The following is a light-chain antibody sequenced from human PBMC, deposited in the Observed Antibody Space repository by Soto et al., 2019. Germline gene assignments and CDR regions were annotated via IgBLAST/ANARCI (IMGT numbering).Light chain of an antibody. V-gene: IGKV3-20*01. Sequence: EIVLTQSPGTLSLSQGERATLSCRASQSVSSSYLAWYQQKPGQAPRLLIFGASNRATGIPARFSGSGSGTDFTLTISSLEPEDFAVYYCQQYGSSPQTFGQGTKVDIK. J-gene: IGKJ1*01. CDR1: QSVSSSY. CDR2: GAS. CDR3: QQYGSSPQT.